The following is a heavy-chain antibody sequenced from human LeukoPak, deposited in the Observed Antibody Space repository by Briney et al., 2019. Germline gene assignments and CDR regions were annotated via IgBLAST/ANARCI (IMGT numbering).Heavy chain of an antibody. J-gene: IGHJ3*02. CDR1: GFTFSSYI. Sequence: GGSLRLSCAASGFTFSSYIMNWVRQAPGKGLGWVSYISSSSSTIYYADSVKGRFTISRDNAKSSLYLQMNSLRAEDTAVYYCAGSTMIVVVRSDAFDIWGQGTMVTVSS. CDR2: ISSSSSTI. D-gene: IGHD3-22*01. CDR3: AGSTMIVVVRSDAFDI. V-gene: IGHV3-48*04.